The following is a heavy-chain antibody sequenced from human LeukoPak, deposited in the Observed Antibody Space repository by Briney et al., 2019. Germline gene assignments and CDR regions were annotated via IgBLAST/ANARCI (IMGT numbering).Heavy chain of an antibody. CDR2: MNTNNGKP. CDR1: GYSFIDYC. D-gene: IGHD6-13*01. J-gene: IGHJ4*02. V-gene: IGHV7-4-1*02. CDR3: ARDPGQLVLPDY. Sequence: GASVTVSFKASGYSFIDYCMNWGRQAPGQGQGWVGWMNTNNGKPTYAKTFTGRFVFSLESTVSKEYLQISSLKAEDSGVYYCARDPGQLVLPDYWGQGTLVTVSS.